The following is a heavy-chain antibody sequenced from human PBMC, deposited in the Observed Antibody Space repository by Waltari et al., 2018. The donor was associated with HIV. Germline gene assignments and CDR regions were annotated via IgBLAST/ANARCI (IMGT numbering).Heavy chain of an antibody. CDR3: ARDRRIAVAGHYYYYGRDV. J-gene: IGHJ6*02. Sequence: QVQMVQSGAEVKKPGASVKVSCKASGYTFTSYGISWVRHAPGQGLEWMGWISAYNGNTNDAQTRQGRVTMTTDTSTSTAYMGLRSLRSDDTAVYYCARDRRIAVAGHYYYYGRDVWGQGTTVTVSS. V-gene: IGHV1-18*01. D-gene: IGHD6-19*01. CDR1: GYTFTSYG. CDR2: ISAYNGNT.